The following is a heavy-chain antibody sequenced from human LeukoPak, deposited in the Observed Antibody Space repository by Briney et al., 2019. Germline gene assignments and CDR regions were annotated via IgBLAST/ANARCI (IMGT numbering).Heavy chain of an antibody. J-gene: IGHJ4*02. CDR2: IYHSGGT. Sequence: PSETLSLTCAVSGASISSSYWWSWVRQPPGKGLEWIGEIYHSGGTNYKPSLKSRVTISLDKSKNQFSLKLSSVTAADTAVYYCARDLRGTVDYWGQGTLVTVSS. V-gene: IGHV4-4*02. D-gene: IGHD3-16*01. CDR1: GASISSSYW. CDR3: ARDLRGTVDY.